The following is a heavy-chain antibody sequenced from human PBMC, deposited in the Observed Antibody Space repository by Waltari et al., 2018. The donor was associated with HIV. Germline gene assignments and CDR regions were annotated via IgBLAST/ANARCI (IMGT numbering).Heavy chain of an antibody. J-gene: IGHJ2*01. V-gene: IGHV3-23*04. Sequence: EVQLVESGGGLVQPGGSLRLSCAASGLTFRSYAMTWVRQAPGKGLGGIAGMGGRGDITFYTDAVKGRFTISRDNSKNTLYLQMSSVRVEDTAVYYGAKDELRGTYYRYFDLGGRGTLVTVSS. D-gene: IGHD3-16*01. CDR2: MGGRGDIT. CDR1: GLTFRSYA. CDR3: AKDELRGTYYRYFDL.